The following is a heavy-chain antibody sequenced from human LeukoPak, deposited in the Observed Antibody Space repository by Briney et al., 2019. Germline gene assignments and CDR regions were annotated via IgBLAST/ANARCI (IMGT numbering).Heavy chain of an antibody. CDR1: GGSISSSSYY. V-gene: IGHV4-30-4*01. CDR3: ASSYYDILTGYPVYAFDI. CDR2: IYYSGST. J-gene: IGHJ3*02. Sequence: PSETLSLTCTVSGGSISSSSYYWSWIRQPPGKGLEWIGYIYYSGSTYYNPSLKSRVTISVDTSKNQFSLKLSSVTAADTAVYYCASSYYDILTGYPVYAFDIWGQGTMVTVSS. D-gene: IGHD3-9*01.